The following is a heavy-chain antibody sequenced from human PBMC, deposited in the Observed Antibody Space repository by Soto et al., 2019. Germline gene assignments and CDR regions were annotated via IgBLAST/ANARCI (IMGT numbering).Heavy chain of an antibody. Sequence: PGGSLRLSCAASGFTFSSYGMHWVRQAPGKGLEWVAVISYDGSNKYYADSVKGRFTISRDNSKNTLYLQMNSLRAEDTAVYYCAKAPYSGSSFFDYWGQGTLVTVSS. CDR1: GFTFSSYG. V-gene: IGHV3-30*18. J-gene: IGHJ4*02. CDR2: ISYDGSNK. CDR3: AKAPYSGSSFFDY. D-gene: IGHD1-26*01.